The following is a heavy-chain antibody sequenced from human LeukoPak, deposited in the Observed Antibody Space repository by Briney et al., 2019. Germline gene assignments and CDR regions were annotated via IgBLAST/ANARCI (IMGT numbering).Heavy chain of an antibody. CDR1: GYIFTDYW. V-gene: IGHV5-51*01. J-gene: IGHJ4*02. CDR2: IYPDDSDT. Sequence: GESLKILCKTSGYIFTDYWIGWVRQGPGKGLEWMGIIYPDDSDTRYSPSFQGQVTISADKSTSTAYLQWSSLKASDTAMYYCARGAPIFYYFESWGQGTLVSVSA. CDR3: ARGAPIFYYFES.